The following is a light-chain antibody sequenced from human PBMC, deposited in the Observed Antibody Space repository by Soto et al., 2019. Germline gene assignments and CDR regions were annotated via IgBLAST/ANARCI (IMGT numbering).Light chain of an antibody. J-gene: IGKJ4*01. CDR2: AAS. V-gene: IGKV1-17*03. CDR3: LHHYSFPLA. CDR1: QGINNY. Sequence: DIPMTQSPSAMSASVGDRVTITCRASQGINNYLVWFQQKPGKVPKRLISAASNLQAGVPSRFSGSGFGTEFTLTISSLQPEDFATYYCLHHYSFPLAFGGGTKVEIK.